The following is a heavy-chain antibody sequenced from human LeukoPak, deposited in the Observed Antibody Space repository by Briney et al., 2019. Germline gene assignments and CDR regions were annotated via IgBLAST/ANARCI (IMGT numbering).Heavy chain of an antibody. CDR1: GYSFSSYY. J-gene: IGHJ4*02. V-gene: IGHV5-51*01. D-gene: IGHD5-18*01. CDR3: ARHGYSYGLSLDY. CDR2: IYVGDSDI. Sequence: GESLQISCKGSGYSFSSYYIDWVRQMPGKGLEWMGVIYVGDSDIRYSPSFQGQVTISVDKSISTAYLQWSSLKASDTAIYFCARHGYSYGLSLDYWGQGTLVTVSS.